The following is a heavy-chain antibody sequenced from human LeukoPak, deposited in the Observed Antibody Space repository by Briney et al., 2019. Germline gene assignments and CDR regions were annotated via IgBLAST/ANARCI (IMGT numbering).Heavy chain of an antibody. CDR2: ISSSGSTI. Sequence: PGGSLRLSCAASGFTFSSYEMNWVRQAPGKGLEWVSYISSSGSTIYYADSVKGRFTISRDNAKNSLYLQMNSLRAEDTAVYYCARVRDYGTFDYWGQGTLVTVSS. CDR1: GFTFSSYE. CDR3: ARVRDYGTFDY. V-gene: IGHV3-48*03. D-gene: IGHD4/OR15-4a*01. J-gene: IGHJ4*02.